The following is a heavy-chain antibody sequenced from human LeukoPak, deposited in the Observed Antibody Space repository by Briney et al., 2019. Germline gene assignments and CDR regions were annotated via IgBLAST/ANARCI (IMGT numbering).Heavy chain of an antibody. V-gene: IGHV3-30*02. D-gene: IGHD3-22*01. J-gene: IGHJ4*02. CDR3: AKDDTYYYDSSGYYYVNYFDY. CDR2: IRYDGSNK. CDR1: GFTFSSYG. Sequence: GGSLRLSCAASGFTFSSYGMHWVRQAPGKGLEWVAFIRYDGSNKYYADSVKGRFTISRDNSKNTLYLQMNSLRAEDTAVYYCAKDDTYYYDSSGYYYVNYFDYWGQGTLVTVSS.